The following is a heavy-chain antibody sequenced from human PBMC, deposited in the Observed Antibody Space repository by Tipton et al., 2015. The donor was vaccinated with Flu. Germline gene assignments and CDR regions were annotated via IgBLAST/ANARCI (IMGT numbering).Heavy chain of an antibody. V-gene: IGHV4-61*02. D-gene: IGHD4-17*01. CDR1: GDSISRGSYY. CDR3: ARGDYGDYDHEADAFDI. Sequence: TLSLTCTVSGDSISRGSYYYNWVRQPAREGLEWIGRVCTNTNTNYKASLKSRVTISIDRSKNQFSLRLSSVTAADTAMYYCARGDYGDYDHEADAFDIWGQGTLVTVSA. CDR2: VCTNTNT. J-gene: IGHJ3*02.